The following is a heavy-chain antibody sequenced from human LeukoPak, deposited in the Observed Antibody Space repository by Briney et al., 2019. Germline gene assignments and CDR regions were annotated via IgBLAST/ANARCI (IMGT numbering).Heavy chain of an antibody. J-gene: IGHJ4*02. CDR1: GYTFTGYY. CDR2: INPNSGGT. V-gene: IGHV1-2*02. Sequence: ASVKVSCKASGYTFTGYYMHWVRQAPGQGLEWMGWINPNSGGTNYAQKFQGRVTITADESTSTAYMELSSLRSEDTAVYYCARLNDIVVVPAAIDYWGQGTLVTVSS. D-gene: IGHD2-2*01. CDR3: ARLNDIVVVPAAIDY.